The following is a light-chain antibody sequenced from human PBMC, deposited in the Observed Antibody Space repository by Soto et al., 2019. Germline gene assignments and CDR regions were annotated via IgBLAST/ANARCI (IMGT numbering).Light chain of an antibody. Sequence: EIVLTQSPATLSLSPVEIATLSFMASQSVSSYLAWYQQKPGQAPRLLIYDASNRATGIPARFSGSGSGTDFTLTISRLEPDDFAVYYCQQHGTSPITFGQGTRREIK. CDR1: QSVSSY. J-gene: IGKJ5*01. V-gene: IGKV3-11*01. CDR2: DAS. CDR3: QQHGTSPIT.